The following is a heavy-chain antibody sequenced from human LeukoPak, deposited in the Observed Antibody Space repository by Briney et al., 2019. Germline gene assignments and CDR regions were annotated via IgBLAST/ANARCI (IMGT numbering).Heavy chain of an antibody. Sequence: GESLKISCAASGFTFSSYSMNWVRQAPGKGLEWVSSISSSSSYIYYADSVKGRFTISRDNAKNSLYLQMNSLRAEDTAVYYCARDTRFTVAGTWYFDLWGRGTLVTVSS. CDR1: GFTFSSYS. CDR3: ARDTRFTVAGTWYFDL. D-gene: IGHD6-19*01. V-gene: IGHV3-21*01. J-gene: IGHJ2*01. CDR2: ISSSSSYI.